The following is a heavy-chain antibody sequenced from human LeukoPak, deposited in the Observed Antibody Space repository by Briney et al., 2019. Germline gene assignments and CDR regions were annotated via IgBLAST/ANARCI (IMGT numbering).Heavy chain of an antibody. Sequence: GGSLSLSCAASGFTFSSYAMHRVRQAPGKGLEWVAVISYDGSNKYYADYVKGRFTISRDNSKNTLYLQMNSLRAEDTAVYYCARDAQSNWFDPCGQGTLVTVSS. CDR1: GFTFSSYA. D-gene: IGHD6-19*01. V-gene: IGHV3-30*04. J-gene: IGHJ5*02. CDR3: ARDAQSNWFDP. CDR2: ISYDGSNK.